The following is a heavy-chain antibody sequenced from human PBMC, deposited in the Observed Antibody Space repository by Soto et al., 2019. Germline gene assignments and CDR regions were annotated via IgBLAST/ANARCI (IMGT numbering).Heavy chain of an antibody. Sequence: QVQLVESGGGVVQPGRSLRLSCAASGFTFSSYGMHWVRQAPGKGLEWVAVIWYDGSNKYYADSVKGRFTISRDNSKNTLYLQMNSLRAEDTAVYYCTRGWDDSSGWYGGYWGQGTLVTVSS. CDR2: IWYDGSNK. J-gene: IGHJ4*02. D-gene: IGHD6-19*01. CDR3: TRGWDDSSGWYGGY. CDR1: GFTFSSYG. V-gene: IGHV3-33*01.